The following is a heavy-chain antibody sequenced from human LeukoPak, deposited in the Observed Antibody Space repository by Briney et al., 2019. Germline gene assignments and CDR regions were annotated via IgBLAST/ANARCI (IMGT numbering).Heavy chain of an antibody. CDR3: AKDAVGATAYYFDC. CDR2: IISSGDT. J-gene: IGHJ4*02. D-gene: IGHD1-26*01. Sequence: GGSLRLSCAASGFTFSSYAMSWVRQAPGKGLEWVSAIISSGDTYYAGSVKGRFTISRDNSKNTLYLQMNRLRAEDTAVYYCAKDAVGATAYYFDCWGQGTLVTVSS. V-gene: IGHV3-23*01. CDR1: GFTFSSYA.